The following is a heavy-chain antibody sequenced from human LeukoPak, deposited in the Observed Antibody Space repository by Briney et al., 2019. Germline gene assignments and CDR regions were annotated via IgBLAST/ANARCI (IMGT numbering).Heavy chain of an antibody. V-gene: IGHV3-23*01. CDR2: ISGSGGST. D-gene: IGHD3-10*01. Sequence: PGGSLRLSCAASGFTFSSYAMSWVRQAPGKGLEWVSAISGSGGSTYYADSVKGRFTISRDNSKNTLYLQMNSLRAEDTAVYYCARGVRGYKESYHWFDPWGQGTLVTVSS. J-gene: IGHJ5*02. CDR3: ARGVRGYKESYHWFDP. CDR1: GFTFSSYA.